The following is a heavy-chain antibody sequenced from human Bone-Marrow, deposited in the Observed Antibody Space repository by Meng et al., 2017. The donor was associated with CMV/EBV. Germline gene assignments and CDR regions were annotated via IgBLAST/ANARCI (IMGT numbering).Heavy chain of an antibody. CDR3: ARDLGCRSTSCYEGGYYYYYYGMDV. D-gene: IGHD2-2*01. CDR1: GFTFSSYA. Sequence: GGSLRLSCAASGFTFSSYAMHWVRQAPGKGLEWVAVISYDGSNKYYADSVKGRFTISRDNSKNTLYLQMNSLRAEDTAVYYCARDLGCRSTSCYEGGYYYYYYGMDVWGQGTTVTVSS. J-gene: IGHJ6*02. CDR2: ISYDGSNK. V-gene: IGHV3-30*04.